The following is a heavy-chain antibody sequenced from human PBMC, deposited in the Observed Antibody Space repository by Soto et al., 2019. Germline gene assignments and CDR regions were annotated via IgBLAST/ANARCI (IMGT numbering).Heavy chain of an antibody. V-gene: IGHV4-34*01. CDR2: INHSGST. CDR1: GGSFSGYY. J-gene: IGHJ6*02. D-gene: IGHD3-3*01. Sequence: SEILSLTCAVYGGSFSGYYWSWIRQPPGKGLEWIGEINHSGSTNYNPSLKSRVTISVDTSKNQFSLKLSSVTAADTAVYYCANLDYDFWSGYYEDYYYGMDVWGQGTTVTVSS. CDR3: ANLDYDFWSGYYEDYYYGMDV.